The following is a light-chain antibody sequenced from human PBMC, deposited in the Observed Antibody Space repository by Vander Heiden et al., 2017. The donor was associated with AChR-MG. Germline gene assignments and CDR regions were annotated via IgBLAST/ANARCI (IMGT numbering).Light chain of an antibody. J-gene: IGKJ1*01. Sequence: EIVLTQSPGTLSLSPGERATLSCRASQSVTSKSLAWYQQKPGQAPRFVIDGASTRATGIPDRFSGSGSGTDFTLTISRLEPEDFAVYYCQQYGSSPRTFGQGTKVEIK. CDR3: QQYGSSPRT. CDR2: GAS. V-gene: IGKV3-20*01. CDR1: QSVTSKS.